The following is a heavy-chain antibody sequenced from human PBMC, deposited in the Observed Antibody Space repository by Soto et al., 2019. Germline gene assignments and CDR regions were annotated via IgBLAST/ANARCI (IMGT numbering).Heavy chain of an antibody. V-gene: IGHV1-18*01. CDR1: GYTFTSYG. J-gene: IGHJ3*02. D-gene: IGHD2-21*02. CDR2: ISAYNGNT. CDR3: ARDLDAIVVVTAQYVSDAFDI. Sequence: QVQLVQSGAEVKKPGASVKVSCKASGYTFTSYGISWVRQAPGQGLEWMGWISAYNGNTNYAQKLPGRVTMTTATSTSTAYMELGSLRSDDTAVYYCARDLDAIVVVTAQYVSDAFDIWGQGTMVTVSS.